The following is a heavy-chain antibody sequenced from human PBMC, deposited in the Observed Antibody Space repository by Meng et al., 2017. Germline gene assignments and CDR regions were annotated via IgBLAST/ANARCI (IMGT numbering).Heavy chain of an antibody. J-gene: IGHJ4*02. CDR1: GGSFSGYY. D-gene: IGHD5-18*01. CDR2: INHSGST. V-gene: IGHV4-34*01. Sequence: QGRLQQGGEGLFKPSETLSPTCAVYGGSFSGYYWSWIRQPPGKGLEWIGEINHSGSTNYNPSLKSRVTISVDTSKNQFSLKLSSVTAADTAVYYCASSGYSYGYRFDYWGQGTLVTVSS. CDR3: ASSGYSYGYRFDY.